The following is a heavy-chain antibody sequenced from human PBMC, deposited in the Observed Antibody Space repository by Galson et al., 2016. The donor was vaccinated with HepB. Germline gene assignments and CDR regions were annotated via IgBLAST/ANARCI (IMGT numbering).Heavy chain of an antibody. D-gene: IGHD2-2*01. CDR3: ARPRCGSAGCRGRDYFDP. CDR2: IKYDGSEE. Sequence: SLRLSCAASGFTFSNFWMTWVRQAPGKGLEWVANIKYDGSEEVYVDSVEGRFTISRDNAKNSVYLQMNSLRVEDTAVYYCARPRCGSAGCRGRDYFDPWGQGTLVTVSS. V-gene: IGHV3-7*01. J-gene: IGHJ5*02. CDR1: GFTFSNFW.